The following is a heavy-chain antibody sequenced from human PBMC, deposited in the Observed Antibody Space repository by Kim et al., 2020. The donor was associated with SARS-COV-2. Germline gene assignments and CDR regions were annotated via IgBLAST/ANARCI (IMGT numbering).Heavy chain of an antibody. Sequence: GGSLRLSCTTSGFTFTGHAMSWVRQAPGKGLEWVSSIHGSDGTTYYVDSVKGRFSISRDDSKNTRYLQMSALRADDTAAYYCLKGGWGWIWDYWGQGTLVTVSS. CDR3: LKGGWGWIWDY. CDR1: GFTFTGHA. CDR2: IHGSDGTT. V-gene: IGHV3-23*01. D-gene: IGHD2-21*01. J-gene: IGHJ4*02.